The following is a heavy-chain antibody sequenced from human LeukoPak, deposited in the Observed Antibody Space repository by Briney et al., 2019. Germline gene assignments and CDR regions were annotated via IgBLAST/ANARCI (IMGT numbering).Heavy chain of an antibody. CDR3: ASWLGDYAGRHPNYCNSARCSPFDS. Sequence: GGSLRLSCAASGFSFNSYGMTWIRQAPGKGPEWVSTISASGGYTYYADSVKGRFTISRDNSRNTLYVEMNSLRVEDTALYYCASWLGDYAGRHPNYCNSARCSPFDSWGQGTLVTVSS. CDR2: ISASGGYT. CDR1: GFSFNSYG. D-gene: IGHD2/OR15-2a*01. V-gene: IGHV3-23*01. J-gene: IGHJ4*02.